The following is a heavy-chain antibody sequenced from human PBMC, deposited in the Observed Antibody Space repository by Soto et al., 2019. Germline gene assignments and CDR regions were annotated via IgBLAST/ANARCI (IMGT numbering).Heavy chain of an antibody. V-gene: IGHV4-59*08. CDR3: ARRLYYDSSGFEGGGMDV. CDR1: GGSISSYY. D-gene: IGHD3-22*01. J-gene: IGHJ6*02. CDR2: IYYSGST. Sequence: PSETLSLTCTVSGGSISSYYWSWIRQPPGKGLEWIGYIYYSGSTNYNPSLKSRVTISVDKSKNQFSLKLSSVTAADTAVYYCARRLYYDSSGFEGGGMDVWGQGTTVTVSS.